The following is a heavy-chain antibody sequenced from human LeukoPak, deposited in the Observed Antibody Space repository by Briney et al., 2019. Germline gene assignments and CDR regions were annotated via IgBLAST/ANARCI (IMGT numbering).Heavy chain of an antibody. D-gene: IGHD2-2*01. CDR3: ARKDIVVVPAAELDY. J-gene: IGHJ4*02. CDR2: ISSRSRTI. CDR1: GFTLSDYT. V-gene: IGHV3-48*01. Sequence: PGGSLRLSCAASGFTLSDYTMNWVRQAPGKGPEWVSYISSRSRTIYYADSVKGRFTISRDNAKNSLYLQMNSLRAEDTAVYYCARKDIVVVPAAELDYWGQGTLVTVSS.